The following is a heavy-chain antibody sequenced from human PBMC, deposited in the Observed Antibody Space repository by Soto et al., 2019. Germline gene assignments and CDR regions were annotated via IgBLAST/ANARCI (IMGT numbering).Heavy chain of an antibody. CDR2: VYWDDDK. V-gene: IGHV2-5*02. D-gene: IGHD2-15*01. Sequence: QITLKESGPTLVKPTQTLTLTCTFSGFSLNTSAVGVGWIRQPPGKALEWLALVYWDDDKLYSPSLKSRPTITKDTSKNQVVLTMTNMDPVDTATYFCSHVLGYCSSVTCYHSVDYMDVWGKGTTVTVSS. CDR3: SHVLGYCSSVTCYHSVDYMDV. CDR1: GFSLNTSAVG. J-gene: IGHJ6*03.